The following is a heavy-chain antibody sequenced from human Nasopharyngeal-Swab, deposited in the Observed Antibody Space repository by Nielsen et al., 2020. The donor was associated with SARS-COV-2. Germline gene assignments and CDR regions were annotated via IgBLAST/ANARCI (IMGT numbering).Heavy chain of an antibody. CDR2: ISSSSTI. V-gene: IGHV3-48*01. CDR1: GFTFSSYS. D-gene: IGHD3-22*01. Sequence: GGSLRLSCAASGFTFSSYSMNWVRQAPGKGLEWVSYISSSSTIYYADSVKGRFTISRDNAKNSLYLQMNSLRAEDTAVYYCAKAFGTAYYYDSSGYYYPDAFDIWGQGTMVTVSS. CDR3: AKAFGTAYYYDSSGYYYPDAFDI. J-gene: IGHJ3*02.